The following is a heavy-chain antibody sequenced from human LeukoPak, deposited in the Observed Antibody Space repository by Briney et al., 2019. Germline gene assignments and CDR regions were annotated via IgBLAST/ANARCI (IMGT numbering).Heavy chain of an antibody. Sequence: PGGSLRLSCAASGFTFSSYEVNWVRQAPGKGLEWVSYISTSGSSIYYADSVKGRFTISRDNSKNTLYLQMKSLRAEDTAVYYCAKDFRIAAAGSATDYFDYWGQGTLVTVSS. CDR3: AKDFRIAAAGSATDYFDY. V-gene: IGHV3-48*03. J-gene: IGHJ4*02. CDR2: ISTSGSSI. CDR1: GFTFSSYE. D-gene: IGHD6-13*01.